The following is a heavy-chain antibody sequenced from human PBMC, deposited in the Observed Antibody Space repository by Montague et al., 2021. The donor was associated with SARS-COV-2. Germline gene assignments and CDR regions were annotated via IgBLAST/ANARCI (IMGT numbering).Heavy chain of an antibody. D-gene: IGHD1-26*01. J-gene: IGHJ6*02. CDR3: ARVIGGYYGMDV. V-gene: IGHV3-30-3*01. CDR1: GFTFSSYA. CDR2: ISYDGSNK. Sequence: SLRLSCAASGFTFSSYAMHWVRQASGKGLEWVAVISYDGSNKYYADSVKGRFTISRDNSKKTLYLQMNSLRAEDTAVYYCARVIGGYYGMDVWGQGTTVTVSS.